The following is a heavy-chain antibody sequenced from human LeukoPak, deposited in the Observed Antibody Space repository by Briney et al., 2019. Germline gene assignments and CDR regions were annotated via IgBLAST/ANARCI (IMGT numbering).Heavy chain of an antibody. CDR2: IKSKANSYAT. CDR1: GFTFSGSA. Sequence: GGSLRLSCAASGFTFSGSAMHWVRQASGKGLEWIGRIKSKANSYATAYAASVRGRFTISRDDSKNTAYLQMNSLKSEDTAVYYCAIVFAGVGAFGIWGHGTMVTVSS. J-gene: IGHJ3*02. V-gene: IGHV3-73*01. D-gene: IGHD3-3*01. CDR3: AIVFAGVGAFGI.